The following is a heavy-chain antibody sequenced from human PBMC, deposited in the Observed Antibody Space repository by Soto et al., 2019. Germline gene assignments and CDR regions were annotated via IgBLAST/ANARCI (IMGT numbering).Heavy chain of an antibody. CDR2: ISSSSSYI. V-gene: IGHV3-21*01. D-gene: IGHD1-26*01. J-gene: IGHJ3*02. CDR1: GFTFSSYS. Sequence: GGSLRLSCAASGFTFSSYSMNWVRQAPGKGLEWVSSISSSSSYIYYVDSVKGRFTISRDNAKNSLYLQMNSLRAEDTAVYYCARDPLGGSGSYYVARAFDIWRQGTMVTVSS. CDR3: ARDPLGGSGSYYVARAFDI.